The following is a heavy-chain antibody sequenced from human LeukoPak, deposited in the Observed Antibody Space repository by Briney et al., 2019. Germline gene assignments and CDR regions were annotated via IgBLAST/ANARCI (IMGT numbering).Heavy chain of an antibody. J-gene: IGHJ5*02. V-gene: IGHV1-69*04. Sequence: GASVKVSCKASGGTFSSYAISWVRQAPGQGLEWMGRIIPILDIANYAQKFQGRVTITADRPTNTAYMELSSLKSEDTAVYYCAAAGKGNWFDPWGQGTLVTVSS. CDR3: AAAGKGNWFDP. D-gene: IGHD6-13*01. CDR2: IIPILDIA. CDR1: GGTFSSYA.